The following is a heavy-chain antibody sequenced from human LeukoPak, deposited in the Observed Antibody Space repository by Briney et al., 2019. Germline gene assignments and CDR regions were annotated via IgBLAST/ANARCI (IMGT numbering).Heavy chain of an antibody. CDR3: ARWVDTAMVIDY. V-gene: IGHV4-59*01. CDR2: IYYSGST. D-gene: IGHD5-18*01. J-gene: IGHJ4*02. Sequence: SETLSLTCTVSGGSISSYYWSWIRQPPGKGLEWIGYIYYSGSTNYNPSLKSRVTISVDTSKNQFSLKLSSVTAADTAVYYCARWVDTAMVIDYWGQETLVTVSS. CDR1: GGSISSYY.